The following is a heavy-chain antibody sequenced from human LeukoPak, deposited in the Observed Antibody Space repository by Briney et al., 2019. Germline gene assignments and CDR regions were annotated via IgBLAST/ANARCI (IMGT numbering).Heavy chain of an antibody. D-gene: IGHD6-19*01. Sequence: SETLSLTCTVSGGSVSSGSYYWSWIRQPPGKGLEWIGYIYYSGSTSYNPSLKSRVTISVDTSKNQFSLKLSSVTAADTAVYYCARLAGIAVAGTWWFDPWGQGTLVTVSS. CDR3: ARLAGIAVAGTWWFDP. V-gene: IGHV4-61*01. J-gene: IGHJ5*02. CDR1: GGSVSSGSYY. CDR2: IYYSGST.